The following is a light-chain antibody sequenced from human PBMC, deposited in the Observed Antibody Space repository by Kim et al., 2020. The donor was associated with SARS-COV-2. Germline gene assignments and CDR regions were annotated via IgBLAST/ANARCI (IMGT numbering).Light chain of an antibody. CDR1: QSVSSS. J-gene: IGKJ4*01. V-gene: IGKV3-11*01. CDR2: DAS. CDR3: HQRSSSPLT. Sequence: EIVLTQSPATLSLSPGERATLSCRASQSVSSSLAWYQQKPGQAPRLLIYDASNRATGIPARFSGSGSGTDFTLTISSLEPEDFAVYYCHQRSSSPLTFGGGTKVDIK.